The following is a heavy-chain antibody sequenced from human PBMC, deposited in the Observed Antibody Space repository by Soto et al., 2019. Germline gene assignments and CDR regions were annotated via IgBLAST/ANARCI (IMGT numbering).Heavy chain of an antibody. D-gene: IGHD3-22*01. CDR2: IYYSGST. Sequence: PSETLSLTCTVSGGSISSGGYYWSWIRQHLGKGLEWIGYIYYSGSTYYNPSLKSRVTISVDTSKNQFSLKLSSVTAADTAVYYCARDYDSSGYSRTRLDYWGQGTLVTVSS. J-gene: IGHJ4*02. V-gene: IGHV4-31*03. CDR1: GGSISSGGYY. CDR3: ARDYDSSGYSRTRLDY.